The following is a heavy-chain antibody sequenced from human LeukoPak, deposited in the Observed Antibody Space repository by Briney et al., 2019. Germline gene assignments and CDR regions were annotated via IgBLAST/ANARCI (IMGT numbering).Heavy chain of an antibody. CDR3: AKELDTMFFDY. CDR2: AGWAGGTT. Sequence: GGALRLSCATSGFNFDRYTIHWVRQAPGKGLEWVSLAGWAGGTTFYSDSVRGRFTISRDSGRKSVYLQMNSLTTDDTAFYFCAKELDTMFFDYWGQGALVTVSS. CDR1: GFNFDRYT. V-gene: IGHV3-43*01. J-gene: IGHJ4*02. D-gene: IGHD3-10*02.